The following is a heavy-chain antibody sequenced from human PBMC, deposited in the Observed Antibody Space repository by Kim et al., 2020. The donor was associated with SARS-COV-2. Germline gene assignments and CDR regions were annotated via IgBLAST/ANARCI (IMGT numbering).Heavy chain of an antibody. Sequence: SVKVSCKASGFTFTSSAVQWVRQARGQRLEWIGWIVVGSGNTNYAQKFQERVTITRDMSTSTAYMELSSLRSEDTAVYYCAASSSSYYDILTGYESFDYWGQGTLVTVSS. CDR1: GFTFTSSA. V-gene: IGHV1-58*01. CDR3: AASSSSYYDILTGYESFDY. D-gene: IGHD3-9*01. CDR2: IVVGSGNT. J-gene: IGHJ4*02.